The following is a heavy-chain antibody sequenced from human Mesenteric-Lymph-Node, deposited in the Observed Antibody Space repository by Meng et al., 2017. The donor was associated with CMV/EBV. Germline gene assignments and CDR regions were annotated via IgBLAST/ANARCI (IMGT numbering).Heavy chain of an antibody. V-gene: IGHV3-30*03. CDR2: LSSDGKTK. Sequence: GESLKISCAASGFTFSDYYMTWIRQAPGKGLEWVAALSSDGKTKFFGNSARGRFTMSRDNSQNMVYLDMQGLRPDDTALYYCARELKLRVNFDNWGQGTMVTVSS. CDR1: GFTFSDYY. J-gene: IGHJ4*02. D-gene: IGHD6-6*01. CDR3: ARELKLRVNFDN.